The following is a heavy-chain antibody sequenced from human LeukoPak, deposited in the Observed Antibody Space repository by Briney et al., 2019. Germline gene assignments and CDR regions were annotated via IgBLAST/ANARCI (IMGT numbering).Heavy chain of an antibody. V-gene: IGHV4-59*01. CDR2: IYYSGST. CDR3: ARGSVVPAAIFGY. CDR1: GGSISSYY. D-gene: IGHD2-2*01. J-gene: IGHJ4*02. Sequence: SETLSLTCTVSGGSISSYYWSWIRQPPGKGLEWIGYIYYSGSTNYNPSLKSRVTISVDTSKNQSSLKLSSVTAADTAVYYCARGSVVPAAIFGYWGQGTLVTVSS.